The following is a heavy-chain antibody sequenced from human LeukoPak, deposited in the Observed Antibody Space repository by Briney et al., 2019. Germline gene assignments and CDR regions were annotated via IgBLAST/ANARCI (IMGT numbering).Heavy chain of an antibody. V-gene: IGHV3-48*04. D-gene: IGHD5-24*01. Sequence: PGGSLRLSCAASGFTFNSYAMNWVRQAPGKGLEWVSYISSSGSTIYYADSVKGRFTISRDNAKNSLYLQMNSLRAEDTAVYYCARDLEMATGRFDYWGQGTLVTVSS. CDR3: ARDLEMATGRFDY. CDR1: GFTFNSYA. CDR2: ISSSGSTI. J-gene: IGHJ4*02.